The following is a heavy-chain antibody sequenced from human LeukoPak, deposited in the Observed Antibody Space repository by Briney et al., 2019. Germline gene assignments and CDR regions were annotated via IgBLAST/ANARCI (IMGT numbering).Heavy chain of an antibody. Sequence: ASVKVSCKASGGSFSRYAISRVRQAPGQGLEWMGGIIPMFGTANYAQKFQGRVTITADESTRTTYMELRTLRSEDTAIYYCARGSGETGGYYYVYWGRGTPVTVSS. V-gene: IGHV1-69*13. D-gene: IGHD3-22*01. CDR2: IIPMFGTA. CDR3: ARGSGETGGYYYVY. CDR1: GGSFSRYA. J-gene: IGHJ4*02.